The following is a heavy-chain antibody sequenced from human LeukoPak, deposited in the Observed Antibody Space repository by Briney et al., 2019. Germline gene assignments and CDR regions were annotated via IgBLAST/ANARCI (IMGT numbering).Heavy chain of an antibody. D-gene: IGHD3-3*01. CDR1: GYTFTSYG. J-gene: IGHJ4*02. CDR3: ARGEQYYDCWSDDY. V-gene: IGHV1-18*01. Sequence: ASVKVSCKASGYTFTSYGITWVRQAPGQGLEWMGWISAYNGNTKYAQKVQGRVTVTTDTSTSTAYMELSSLKSDDTAVYYCARGEQYYDCWSDDYWGQGTLVTVSS. CDR2: ISAYNGNT.